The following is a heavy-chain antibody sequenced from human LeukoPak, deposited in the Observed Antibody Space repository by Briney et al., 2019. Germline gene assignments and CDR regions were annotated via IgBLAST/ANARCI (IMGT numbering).Heavy chain of an antibody. J-gene: IGHJ6*03. CDR2: IWYDGSNK. Sequence: GRSLRLSCAASGFTFSSYGMHWVRQAPGKGLEWVAVIWYDGSNKYYADSVKGRFTISRDNSKNTLYLQMNSLRAEDTAVYYCARDSLEYSSSWSTGWYYYYYMDVWAKGTTVTVSS. D-gene: IGHD6-13*01. V-gene: IGHV3-33*01. CDR3: ARDSLEYSSSWSTGWYYYYYMDV. CDR1: GFTFSSYG.